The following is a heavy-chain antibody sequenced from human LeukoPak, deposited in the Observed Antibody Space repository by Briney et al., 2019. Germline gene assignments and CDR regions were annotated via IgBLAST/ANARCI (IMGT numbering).Heavy chain of an antibody. CDR3: ARGPPHAGTYFDY. J-gene: IGHJ4*02. CDR2: IHTSGST. CDR1: GGFISTYY. D-gene: IGHD6-13*01. V-gene: IGHV4-4*07. Sequence: SETLSLTCTVSGGFISTYYWSWIRQPAVKELEWIGRIHTSGSTLYNPSLKSRVTISVDTSKNQFSLKLSSATAADTAVYYCARGPPHAGTYFDYWGQGTLVTVSS.